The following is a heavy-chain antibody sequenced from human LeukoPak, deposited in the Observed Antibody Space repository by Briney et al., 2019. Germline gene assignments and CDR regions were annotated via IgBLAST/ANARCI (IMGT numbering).Heavy chain of an antibody. D-gene: IGHD3-10*01. V-gene: IGHV3-23*01. CDR1: GFTFSNYA. CDR2: ISGSDGRT. CDR3: ARYASGSNAPFDY. J-gene: IGHJ4*02. Sequence: PGGSLRLSCAASGFTFSNYAMSWVRQAPGRGLEWVSGISGSDGRTYYADSVKGRFTISRDNSGNTLFLQMNSLRAEDAAVYYCARYASGSNAPFDYWGQGTQVTVSS.